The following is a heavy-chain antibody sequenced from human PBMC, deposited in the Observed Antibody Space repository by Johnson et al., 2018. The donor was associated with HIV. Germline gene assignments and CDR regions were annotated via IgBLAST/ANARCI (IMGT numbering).Heavy chain of an antibody. CDR2: ISGSGGRT. CDR1: GFTFTNAW. Sequence: VQLVESGGGLVKPGGSLRLSCAASGFTFTNAWMSWVRQAPGKGLEWVSGISGSGGRTYYADSVKGRFTISRDNSKDTLYLQMNSLRDEDTAVYYCARVVRYGFDIWGQGTMVTVSS. D-gene: IGHD4-17*01. CDR3: ARVVRYGFDI. V-gene: IGHV3-23*04. J-gene: IGHJ3*02.